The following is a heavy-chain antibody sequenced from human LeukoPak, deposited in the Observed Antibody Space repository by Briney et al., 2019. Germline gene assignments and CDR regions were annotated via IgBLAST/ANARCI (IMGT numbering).Heavy chain of an antibody. CDR1: GGTFSSYA. J-gene: IGHJ4*02. Sequence: ASVKVSCKASGGTFSSYAISWVRQAPGQGLEWMGRIIPIFGTANYAQKFQGRVTITTDESTSTAYMELSSLRSEDTAVYYCARDGYSYALDYWGQGTLVTVSS. V-gene: IGHV1-69*05. D-gene: IGHD5-18*01. CDR3: ARDGYSYALDY. CDR2: IIPIFGTA.